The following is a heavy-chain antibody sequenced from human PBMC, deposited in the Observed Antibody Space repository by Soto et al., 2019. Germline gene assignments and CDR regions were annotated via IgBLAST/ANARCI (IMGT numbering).Heavy chain of an antibody. CDR2: IYYSGST. Sequence: SETLSLTCAVSGYSISSSNWWSWIRQPPGKGLEWIGYIYYSGSTNYNPSLKSRVTISVDTSKNQFSLKLSSVTAADTAVYYCARYPGIAVAGSNFDYWGQGTLVTVSS. V-gene: IGHV4-28*01. J-gene: IGHJ4*02. CDR1: GYSISSSNW. D-gene: IGHD6-19*01. CDR3: ARYPGIAVAGSNFDY.